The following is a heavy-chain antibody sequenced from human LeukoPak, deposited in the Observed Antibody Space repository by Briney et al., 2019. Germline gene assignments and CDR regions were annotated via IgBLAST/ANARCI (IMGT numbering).Heavy chain of an antibody. CDR3: ARTSYGAGNAFDI. J-gene: IGHJ3*02. CDR1: GFTFTDYY. Sequence: GGSLRLSCAASGFTFTDYYMSWIRQAPEKGLEWVSYISSSDSTIYYEDSVKGRFTISSDNAKNSLYLQMNSLRAEDTTVYYCARTSYGAGNAFDIWGQGTMVTVSS. CDR2: ISSSDSTI. V-gene: IGHV3-11*01. D-gene: IGHD4-17*01.